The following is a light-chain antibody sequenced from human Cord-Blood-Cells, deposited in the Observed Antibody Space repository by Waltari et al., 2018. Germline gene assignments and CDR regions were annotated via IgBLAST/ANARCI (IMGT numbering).Light chain of an antibody. CDR1: QGISSY. V-gene: IGKV1-8*01. CDR3: QQYYSYPIT. Sequence: AIRMTQSPSSFSASTGDRVTITCRASQGISSYLAWYQQKPGKAPKLLIYAASTLQSGVPSRFSGSGSGTDFTLTISCLQSEDFATYYCQQYYSYPITFGQGTRLEIE. J-gene: IGKJ5*01. CDR2: AAS.